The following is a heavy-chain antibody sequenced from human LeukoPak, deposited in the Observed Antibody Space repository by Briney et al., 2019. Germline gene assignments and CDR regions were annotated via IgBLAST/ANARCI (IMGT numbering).Heavy chain of an antibody. CDR3: AREYGGNSFKSFDY. V-gene: IGHV1-2*02. Sequence: GASVKVSCKASGYTFTGYYMHWVRQAPGQGLEWMGWINPNSGGTNYAQKFQGRVTMTRDTSISTAYMELSRLRSDDTAVYYCAREYGGNSFKSFDYWGQGTLVTVSS. D-gene: IGHD4-23*01. J-gene: IGHJ4*02. CDR2: INPNSGGT. CDR1: GYTFTGYY.